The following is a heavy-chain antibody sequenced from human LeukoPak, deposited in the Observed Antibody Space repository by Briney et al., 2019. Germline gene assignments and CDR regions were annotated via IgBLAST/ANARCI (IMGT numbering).Heavy chain of an antibody. Sequence: PSETLSLTCTVSGGSISSYYWSWIRQAPGKGLERIGNIYYSGSTNYNPSLKSRVTISVDTSKNQFSLKLSSVTAADTAVYYCARRGTLGSITYPLDYWGQGTLVTVSS. V-gene: IGHV4-59*08. CDR2: IYYSGST. CDR3: ARRGTLGSITYPLDY. J-gene: IGHJ4*02. D-gene: IGHD7-27*01. CDR1: GGSISSYY.